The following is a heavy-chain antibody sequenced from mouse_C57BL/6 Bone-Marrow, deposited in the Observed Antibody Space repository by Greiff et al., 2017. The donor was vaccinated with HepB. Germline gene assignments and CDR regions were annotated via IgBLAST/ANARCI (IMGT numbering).Heavy chain of an antibody. CDR2: IDPENGDT. Sequence: VQLQQSGAELVRPGASVKLSCTASGFNIKDDYMHWVKQRPEQGLEWIGWIDPENGDTEYASKFQGKATITADTSSNTAYLQLSSLTSEDTAVYYCTGITTVRNAMDYWGQGTSVTVSS. V-gene: IGHV14-4*01. CDR3: TGITTVRNAMDY. D-gene: IGHD1-1*01. J-gene: IGHJ4*01. CDR1: GFNIKDDY.